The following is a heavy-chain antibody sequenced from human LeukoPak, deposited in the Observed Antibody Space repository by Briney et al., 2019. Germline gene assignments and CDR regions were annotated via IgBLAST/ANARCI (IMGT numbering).Heavy chain of an antibody. J-gene: IGHJ5*02. CDR1: GYTFTSYY. CDR3: ARALKDAPMVRGVSWFDP. Sequence: ASVKVSCKASGYTFTSYYMHWVRQAPGQGLEWMGIINPSGGSTSYAQKFQGRVTMTRDTSTSTVYMELSSLRSGDTAVYYCARALKDAPMVRGVSWFDPWGQGTLVTVSS. CDR2: INPSGGST. V-gene: IGHV1-46*01. D-gene: IGHD3-10*01.